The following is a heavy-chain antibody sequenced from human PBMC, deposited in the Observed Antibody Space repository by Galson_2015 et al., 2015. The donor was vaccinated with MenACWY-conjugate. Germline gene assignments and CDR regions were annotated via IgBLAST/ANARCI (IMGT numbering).Heavy chain of an antibody. Sequence: SLRLSCAASGFAFSNSAMNWVRQAPGKGLEWVSGIRTITGSTYYADSVKGRFTISRDQSKNTLNLQMNSPRADDTAVYFCARGGTASNVYYLVDVWGKGTTVTVSS. V-gene: IGHV3-23*01. J-gene: IGHJ6*03. D-gene: IGHD3-16*01. CDR1: GFAFSNSA. CDR2: IRTITGST. CDR3: ARGGTASNVYYLVDV.